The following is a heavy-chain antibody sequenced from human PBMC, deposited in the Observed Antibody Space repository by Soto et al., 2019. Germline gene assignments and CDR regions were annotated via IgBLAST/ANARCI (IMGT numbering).Heavy chain of an antibody. CDR2: INAGNGNT. CDR1: GYTLTSYA. D-gene: IGHD4-17*01. J-gene: IGHJ5*02. V-gene: IGHV1-3*01. CDR3: ARGLGDDYGDYVRVLNWFDP. Sequence: ASVKGSCKASGYTLTSYAMDWVRQAPGQRLEWMGWINAGNGNTKYSQKFQGRVTITRDTSASTAYMELSSLRSEDTAVYYCARGLGDDYGDYVRVLNWFDPWGQGTLVTVSS.